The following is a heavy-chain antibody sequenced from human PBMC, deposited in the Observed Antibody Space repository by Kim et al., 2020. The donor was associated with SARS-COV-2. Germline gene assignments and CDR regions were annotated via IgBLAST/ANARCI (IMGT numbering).Heavy chain of an antibody. V-gene: IGHV3-23*01. D-gene: IGHD3-10*01. CDR1: GFTFSSYA. J-gene: IGHJ4*02. CDR2: ISGSGGST. CDR3: AKDGGRTLWFGAFFDHLDD. Sequence: GGSLRLSCAASGFTFSSYAMSWVRQAPGKGLEWVSAISGSGGSTYYADSVKGRFTISRDNSKNTLYLQMNSLRAEDTAVYYWAKDGGRTLWFGAFFDHLDDWGQGTLVTVSS.